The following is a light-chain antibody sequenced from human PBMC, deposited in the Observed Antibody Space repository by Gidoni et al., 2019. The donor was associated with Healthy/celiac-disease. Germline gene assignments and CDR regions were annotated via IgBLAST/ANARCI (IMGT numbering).Light chain of an antibody. J-gene: IGKJ2*01. CDR3: QQYGSSPPYT. CDR1: QSVSSSY. V-gene: IGKV3-20*01. Sequence: EIVLTQSPGTLSLSPGERATLSCRASQSVSSSYLAWYQQKPGQAPRLLIYGASSRATGIPDRFSGCGSGTDFNLTISRLEPEDFAVYYCQQYGSSPPYTFGQGTKLEIK. CDR2: GAS.